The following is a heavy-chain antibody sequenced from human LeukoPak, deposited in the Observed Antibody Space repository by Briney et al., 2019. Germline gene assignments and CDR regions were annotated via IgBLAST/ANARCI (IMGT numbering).Heavy chain of an antibody. Sequence: ASVKVSCKASGYTFTSYGISWVRQAPGQGLEWMGWISAYNGNTNYAQKLQGRVTMTTDTSTSTAYMELRSLRSDDTAVYYCARETGPFRSGYYYYYGMDVWGQGTTVTVSS. D-gene: IGHD3-3*01. CDR1: GYTFTSYG. V-gene: IGHV1-18*01. J-gene: IGHJ6*02. CDR3: ARETGPFRSGYYYYYGMDV. CDR2: ISAYNGNT.